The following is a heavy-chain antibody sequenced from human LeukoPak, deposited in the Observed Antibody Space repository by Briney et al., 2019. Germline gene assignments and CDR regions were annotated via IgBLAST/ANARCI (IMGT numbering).Heavy chain of an antibody. CDR1: GGSISSYY. D-gene: IGHD6-19*01. J-gene: IGHJ4*02. V-gene: IGHV4-59*01. Sequence: SETLSLTCTVSGGSISSYYWSWIRQPPGKGLEWIGYIYYSGSTNYNPSLKSRVTISVDTSKNQFSLKLSSVTAADTAVYYCARVRYGSGWFFDYWGQGTLVTVSS. CDR3: ARVRYGSGWFFDY. CDR2: IYYSGST.